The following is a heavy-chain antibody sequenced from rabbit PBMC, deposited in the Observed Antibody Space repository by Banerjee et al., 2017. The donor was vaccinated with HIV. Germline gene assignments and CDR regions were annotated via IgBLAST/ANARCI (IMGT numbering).Heavy chain of an antibody. J-gene: IGHJ4*01. V-gene: IGHV1S40*01. D-gene: IGHD4-1*01. CDR3: ARHDVGGWPYYLNL. Sequence: QSLEESGGDLVKPGASLTLTCTASGFDFSSNAMCWVRQAPGKGLEWIACIYTSNIIYSSGTTWYATWAKGRFTISKTSSTTVTLQMTSLTAADTATYFCARHDVGGWPYYLNLWGQGTLVTVS. CDR1: GFDFSSNA. CDR2: IYTSNIIYSSGTT.